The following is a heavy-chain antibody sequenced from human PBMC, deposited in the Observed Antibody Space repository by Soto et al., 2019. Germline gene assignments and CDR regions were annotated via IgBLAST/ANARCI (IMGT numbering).Heavy chain of an antibody. CDR2: IYHSGST. D-gene: IGHD2-15*01. CDR3: ARGGECSGGSCYGLYYGMDV. CDR1: GVSISSGGYS. V-gene: IGHV4-30-2*01. J-gene: IGHJ6*02. Sequence: PSETLSLTCAVSGVSISSGGYSWSWIRQPPGKGLEWIGYIYHSGSTYYNPSLKSRVTISVDRSKNQFSLKLSSVTAADTAVYYCARGGECSGGSCYGLYYGMDVWGQGTTVTVSS.